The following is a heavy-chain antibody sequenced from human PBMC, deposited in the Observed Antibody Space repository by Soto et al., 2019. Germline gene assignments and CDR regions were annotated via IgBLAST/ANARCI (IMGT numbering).Heavy chain of an antibody. CDR3: ASIDYYDSSGYYFDY. J-gene: IGHJ4*02. Sequence: SETLSLTCTVSGGSVSSGNYYWSWIRQPPGKGLEWIGYFYYTGSTNYNPSLKSRVTISIDASKNQFSLRLSSVTAADTAVYYCASIDYYDSSGYYFDYWGQGTLVTVSS. CDR1: GGSVSSGNYY. D-gene: IGHD3-22*01. CDR2: FYYTGST. V-gene: IGHV4-61*01.